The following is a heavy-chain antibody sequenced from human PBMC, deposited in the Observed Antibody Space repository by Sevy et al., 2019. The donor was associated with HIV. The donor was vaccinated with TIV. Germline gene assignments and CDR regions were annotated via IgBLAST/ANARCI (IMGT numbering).Heavy chain of an antibody. V-gene: IGHV3-48*02. Sequence: GGSLRLSCKASGFTFSTYSMHWVRQAPGKGLEWVSSISRTSTTKYYADSAKGRFTISRDNATNSLYLQMNSLRDEDTAVYYCARESYYYDSREENWFDPWGQGTLVTVSS. J-gene: IGHJ5*02. CDR1: GFTFSTYS. CDR3: ARESYYYDSREENWFDP. CDR2: ISRTSTTK. D-gene: IGHD3-22*01.